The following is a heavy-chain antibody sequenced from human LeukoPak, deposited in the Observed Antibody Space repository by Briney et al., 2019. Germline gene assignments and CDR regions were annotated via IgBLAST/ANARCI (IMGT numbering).Heavy chain of an antibody. CDR2: IYHSGST. Sequence: SQTLSLTCTVSGGSISSGGYYWSWIRQPPGKGLEWIGYIYHSGSTYYNPSLKSRVTISVDRSKNQFSLKLSSVTAADTAVYYCARLLGYCSSTSCSYYFDYWGQGTLVTVSS. V-gene: IGHV4-30-2*01. CDR1: GGSISSGGYY. D-gene: IGHD2-2*01. CDR3: ARLLGYCSSTSCSYYFDY. J-gene: IGHJ4*02.